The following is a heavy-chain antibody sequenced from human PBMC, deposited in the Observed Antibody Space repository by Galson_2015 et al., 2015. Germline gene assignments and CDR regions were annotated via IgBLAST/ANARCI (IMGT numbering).Heavy chain of an antibody. J-gene: IGHJ4*02. CDR2: IYPGDSDT. V-gene: IGHV5-51*01. D-gene: IGHD6-13*01. CDR3: ARRGFSSSWFYFDF. CDR1: GYSFPRYW. Sequence: QPGAEVKKPGESLTISCKGSGYSFPRYWIGWVRQMPGKGLEWMGIIYPGDSDTRYSPSFQGQVTISADKSISTAYLQWSSLKASDTAIYYCARRGFSSSWFYFDFWGQGTLVTVSS.